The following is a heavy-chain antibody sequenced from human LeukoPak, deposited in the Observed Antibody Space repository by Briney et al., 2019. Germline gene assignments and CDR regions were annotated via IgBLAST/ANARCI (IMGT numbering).Heavy chain of an antibody. Sequence: ASVKVSCKASGYTFTTQTITWLRQAPGHGLEWMGWTSGFDGDTDYAQKFQGRVTMTTDTSTNTAYMEVTSLRSDDTAVYYCARGYGATSDFEYWGQGILVIVPS. CDR3: ARGYGATSDFEY. CDR2: TSGFDGDT. CDR1: GYTFTTQT. V-gene: IGHV1-18*01. J-gene: IGHJ4*02. D-gene: IGHD4-23*01.